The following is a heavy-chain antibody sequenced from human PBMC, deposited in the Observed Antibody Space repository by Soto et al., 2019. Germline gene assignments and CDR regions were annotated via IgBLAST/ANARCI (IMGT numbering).Heavy chain of an antibody. Sequence: SETLSLTCTVSGGSISSSSYYWGWIRQPPGKGLEWIGSIYYSGSTYYNPSLKSRVTISVDTSKNQFSLKLSSVTAADTAVYYCARQSSQVPFDYWGQGTLVTVSS. J-gene: IGHJ4*02. CDR3: ARQSSQVPFDY. V-gene: IGHV4-39*01. CDR1: GGSISSSSYY. CDR2: IYYSGST.